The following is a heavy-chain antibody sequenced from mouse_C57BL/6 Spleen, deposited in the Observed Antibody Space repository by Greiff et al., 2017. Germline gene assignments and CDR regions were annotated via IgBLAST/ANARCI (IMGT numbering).Heavy chain of an antibody. V-gene: IGHV1-55*01. Sequence: QVQLQQPGAELVKPGASVKMSCKASGYTFTSYWITWVKQRPGQGLEWIGDIYPGSGSTNYNEKFKSKATLTVDTSSSTAYMQLSSLTSEDAAVYDCAGRGIDSSGPAGFAYWGQGTLVTVSA. D-gene: IGHD3-2*02. CDR3: AGRGIDSSGPAGFAY. J-gene: IGHJ3*01. CDR2: IYPGSGST. CDR1: GYTFTSYW.